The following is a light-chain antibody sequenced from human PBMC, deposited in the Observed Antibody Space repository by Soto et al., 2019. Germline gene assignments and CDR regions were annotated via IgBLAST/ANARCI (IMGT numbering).Light chain of an antibody. V-gene: IGLV2-14*01. CDR2: EGS. CDR1: SSDVGGYNY. Sequence: QSALTQPASVSGSPGQTITISCTGTSSDVGGYNYLSWYQQHPGKAPNVMIYEGSNRPSGVSNRFSVAKSGNTATLTISGLHAEDEAYYFCSSYTPSGTPVFGGGTKLTVL. CDR3: SSYTPSGTPV. J-gene: IGLJ3*02.